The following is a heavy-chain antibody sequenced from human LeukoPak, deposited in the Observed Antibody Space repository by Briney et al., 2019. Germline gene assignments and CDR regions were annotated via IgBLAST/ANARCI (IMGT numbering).Heavy chain of an antibody. CDR2: IHRSGSP. CDR3: ARANIAVAGGKYYFDY. J-gene: IGHJ4*02. V-gene: IGHV4-4*02. D-gene: IGHD6-19*01. Sequence: SETLSLTCTVSLDSTTSNFWSWVRQPPGKGLEWIGEIHRSGSPNYNPSLQSRVTISIDRSRNQIVLELSSVTAADTAVYYCARANIAVAGGKYYFDYWGQGTLVTVSS. CDR1: LDSTTSNF.